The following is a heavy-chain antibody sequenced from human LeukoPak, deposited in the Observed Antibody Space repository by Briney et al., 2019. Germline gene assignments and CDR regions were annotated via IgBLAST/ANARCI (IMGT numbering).Heavy chain of an antibody. D-gene: IGHD3-16*01. J-gene: IGHJ4*02. CDR2: FDPEDGET. CDR1: GYTLTELS. Sequence: AASVKVSCKVSGYTLTELSMHWVRQAPGKGLEWMGGFDPEDGETIYAQKFQGRVTMTEDTSTDTAYMELSSLRSEDTAVYYCATPQGDSLNFDYWGQGTLVTVSS. V-gene: IGHV1-24*01. CDR3: ATPQGDSLNFDY.